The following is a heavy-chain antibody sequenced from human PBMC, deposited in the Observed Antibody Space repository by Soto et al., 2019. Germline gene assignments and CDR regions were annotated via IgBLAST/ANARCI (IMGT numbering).Heavy chain of an antibody. V-gene: IGHV4-4*02. Sequence: QVHLQESGPGLVKPSGTLSLTCAVSGGSISTNQWWNWVRLAPGKGLEWIGEIFHVGSTNYNPTLKSRVIISVDKSKNQFSLNLSPVTAADTAVYYCSRLQPDTSGYYFDHWGQGALVTVSS. CDR2: IFHVGST. D-gene: IGHD3-3*01. J-gene: IGHJ4*02. CDR3: SRLQPDTSGYYFDH. CDR1: GGSISTNQW.